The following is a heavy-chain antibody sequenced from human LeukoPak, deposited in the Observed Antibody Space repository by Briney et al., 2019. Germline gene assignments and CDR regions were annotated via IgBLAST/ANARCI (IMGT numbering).Heavy chain of an antibody. CDR2: ISGSGGST. CDR1: GFTFSSYA. V-gene: IGHV3-23*01. J-gene: IGHJ5*02. Sequence: PGGSPRLSCAASGFTFSSYAMSWVRPAPGKGLEWVSAISGSGGSTYYADSVKGRFTISRDNSKNTLYLQMNSLRAEDTAVYYCANGIVVVPAVGPFDPWGQGTLVTVSS. CDR3: ANGIVVVPAVGPFDP. D-gene: IGHD2-2*01.